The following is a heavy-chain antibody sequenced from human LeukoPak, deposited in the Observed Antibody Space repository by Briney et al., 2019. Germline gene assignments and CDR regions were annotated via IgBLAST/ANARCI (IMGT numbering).Heavy chain of an antibody. CDR2: IYSGGST. Sequence: PGGSLRLSCAASGFTDSSNYMSWVRQAPGKGLEWVSVIYSGGSTYYADSVKGRFAISRDNSKNTLYLQMNSLRAEDTAVYYCARVSYDSSGYYFDYWGQGTLVTVSS. D-gene: IGHD3-22*01. V-gene: IGHV3-53*01. CDR3: ARVSYDSSGYYFDY. J-gene: IGHJ4*02. CDR1: GFTDSSNY.